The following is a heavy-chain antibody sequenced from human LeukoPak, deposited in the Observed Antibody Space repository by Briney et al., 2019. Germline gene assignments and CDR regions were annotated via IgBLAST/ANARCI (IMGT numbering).Heavy chain of an antibody. CDR1: GGTFSSYA. CDR3: ARGPDYDSSGLDY. V-gene: IGHV1-69*05. J-gene: IGHJ4*02. Sequence: SVKVSCKASGGTFSSYAISWVRQAPGQGLEWMGRIIPIFGTANYAQKFQGRVTITTDESTSTAYMELSSRRSEDTAVYYCARGPDYDSSGLDYWGQGTLVTVSS. CDR2: IIPIFGTA. D-gene: IGHD3-22*01.